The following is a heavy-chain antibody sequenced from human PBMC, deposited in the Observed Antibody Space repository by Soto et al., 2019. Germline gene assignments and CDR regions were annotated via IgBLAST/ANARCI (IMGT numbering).Heavy chain of an antibody. CDR3: ASLTKDLDS. D-gene: IGHD3-9*01. V-gene: IGHV4-31*03. CDR1: GGSISTAYYY. CDR2: IYYIGDT. Sequence: QVQLQESGPGLVKPSQTLSLTCTVSGGSISTAYYYWSWIRQHPGKGLEWIGYIYYIGDTNYNPSLKSRVSMSVDTSKTQFALRLNAVTAADTAGYYCASLTKDLDSWGPGTLVTVSS. J-gene: IGHJ4*02.